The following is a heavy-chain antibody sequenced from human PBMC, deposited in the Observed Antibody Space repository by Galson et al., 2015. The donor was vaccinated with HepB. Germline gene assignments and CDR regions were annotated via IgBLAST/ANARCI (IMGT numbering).Heavy chain of an antibody. CDR3: TKNIAVAGTGNYGTDV. D-gene: IGHD6-19*01. Sequence: LRLSCAASGFTFSNYAMNWVRQAPGKGLEWVSTISGSGGSTYYADSVKGRFTISRDNSKNTLYLQMNSLRTEDTAVYYCTKNIAVAGTGNYGTDVWGQGTTVTVSS. CDR2: ISGSGGST. CDR1: GFTFSNYA. J-gene: IGHJ6*02. V-gene: IGHV3-23*01.